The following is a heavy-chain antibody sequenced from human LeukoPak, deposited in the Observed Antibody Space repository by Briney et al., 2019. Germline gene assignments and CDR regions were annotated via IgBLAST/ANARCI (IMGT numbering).Heavy chain of an antibody. D-gene: IGHD4-17*01. J-gene: IGHJ4*02. V-gene: IGHV1-8*01. Sequence: ASVKVSCKASGYTFTRYDINWVRQATGQGLGWMGWMNPNSGNRGYAQKFQGRVTMTTNPSISTAYMELSSLRSEDTAVYYCARANGDYDYWGQGTLVTVSS. CDR3: ARANGDYDY. CDR1: GYTFTRYD. CDR2: MNPNSGNR.